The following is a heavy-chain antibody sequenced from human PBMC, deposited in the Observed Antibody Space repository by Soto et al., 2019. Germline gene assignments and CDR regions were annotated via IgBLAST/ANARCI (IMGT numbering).Heavy chain of an antibody. D-gene: IGHD3-3*01. V-gene: IGHV3-11*01. CDR2: ISSSGSTI. Sequence: GSLRLSCAASGFTFSDYYMSWIRQAPGKGLEWVSYISSSGSTIYYADSVKGRFTISRDNAKNSLYLQMNSLRAEDTAVYYCARSPYYYDFWSGPLDYYYMDVWGKGTTVTVSS. CDR3: ARSPYYYDFWSGPLDYYYMDV. J-gene: IGHJ6*03. CDR1: GFTFSDYY.